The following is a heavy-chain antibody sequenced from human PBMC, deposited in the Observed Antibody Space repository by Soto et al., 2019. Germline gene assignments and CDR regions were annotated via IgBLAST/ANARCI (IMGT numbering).Heavy chain of an antibody. CDR3: ARDRYGGNSVGFYFDY. J-gene: IGHJ4*02. Sequence: QVQLVQSGAEVKKPGASVKVSCKASGYTFTSYYMHWVRQAPGQGLEWMGIINPSGGSTSYAQKFQGRVTMTRDTSTSTVYMELSSLRSEDTAVYYCARDRYGGNSVGFYFDYWGQGTLVTVSS. V-gene: IGHV1-46*01. CDR1: GYTFTSYY. CDR2: INPSGGST. D-gene: IGHD4-17*01.